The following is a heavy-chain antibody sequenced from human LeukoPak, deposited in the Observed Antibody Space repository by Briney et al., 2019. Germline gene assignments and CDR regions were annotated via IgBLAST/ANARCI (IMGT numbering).Heavy chain of an antibody. D-gene: IGHD1-14*01. J-gene: IGHJ3*02. CDR1: GFTFSNYE. V-gene: IGHV3-48*03. CDR2: ISSSGSTT. Sequence: GGSLRLSCAASGFTFSNYEVNWVRQAPGKGLEWVSYISSSGSTTYYADSVKGRFTISRDNAKNSLYLQMNSLRAEDTAVYYCTTYNDRDAFDIWGQGTMVTVSP. CDR3: TTYNDRDAFDI.